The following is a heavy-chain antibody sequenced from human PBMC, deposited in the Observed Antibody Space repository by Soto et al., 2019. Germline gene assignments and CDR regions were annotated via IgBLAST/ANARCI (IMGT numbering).Heavy chain of an antibody. V-gene: IGHV1-3*01. J-gene: IGHJ6*02. CDR2: INAGNGNT. Sequence: GASVKVSCKASGYTFTSYAMHRVRQAPGQRLEWMGWINAGNGNTKYSQKFQGRVTITRDTSASTAYMELSSLRSEDTAVYYCARDTATYYDFWSGYHHYGMDVWGQGTTVTVSS. CDR3: ARDTATYYDFWSGYHHYGMDV. CDR1: GYTFTSYA. D-gene: IGHD3-3*01.